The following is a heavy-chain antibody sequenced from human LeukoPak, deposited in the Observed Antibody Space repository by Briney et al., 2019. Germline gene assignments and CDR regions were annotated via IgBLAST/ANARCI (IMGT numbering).Heavy chain of an antibody. CDR1: GYNFANYW. D-gene: IGHD5-18*01. J-gene: IGHJ4*02. CDR3: ALAQYDTSLVGFDS. Sequence: GESLKISCKGSGYNFANYWIGWVRQMPGKGLEWLGIIFPRDSDTRYSPSFQGQVTISADKSINTAFLQWHSLSASDSAIYYCALAQYDTSLVGFDSWGQGTLVTVSS. V-gene: IGHV5-51*01. CDR2: IFPRDSDT.